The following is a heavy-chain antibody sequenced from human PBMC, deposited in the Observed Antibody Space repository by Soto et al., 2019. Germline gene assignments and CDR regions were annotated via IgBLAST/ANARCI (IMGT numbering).Heavy chain of an antibody. V-gene: IGHV3-21*01. D-gene: IGHD2-8*02. CDR1: GFTFSSYS. CDR3: ATSVSTRWCFDY. J-gene: IGHJ4*02. Sequence: PGGSLRLSCAASGFTFSSYSMNWVRQAPGKGLEWVSSISSSSSYIYYADSVKGRFTISRDNAKNSLYLQMNSLRAEDTAVYYCATSVSTRWCFDYWGQGTLVTGAS. CDR2: ISSSSSYI.